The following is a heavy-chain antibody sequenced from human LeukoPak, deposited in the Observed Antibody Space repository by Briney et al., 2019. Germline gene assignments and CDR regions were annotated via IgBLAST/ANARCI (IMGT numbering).Heavy chain of an antibody. CDR3: ASTLRNSSGYYATLDC. CDR2: ISRSSTYT. CDR1: GFTFSDYW. V-gene: IGHV3-11*06. Sequence: GGSLRLSCAASGFTFSDYWMHWVRQVPGKGLEWVSYISRSSTYTNYADSVKGRFTISRDNAKNLLYLQMNSLRAEDTAVYYCASTLRNSSGYYATLDCWGQGTLVTVSS. J-gene: IGHJ4*02. D-gene: IGHD3-22*01.